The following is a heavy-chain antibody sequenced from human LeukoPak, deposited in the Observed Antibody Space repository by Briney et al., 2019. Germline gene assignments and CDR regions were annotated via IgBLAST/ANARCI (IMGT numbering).Heavy chain of an antibody. V-gene: IGHV3-33*06. Sequence: GGSLRLSCAASGFTFSSYGMHWVRQAPGKGLEGEAVIWYDGSNKYYADSVKGRFTISRDNSKNTLYLQMNSLRAEDTAVYYCAKESGYERDFDYWGQGTLVTVSS. CDR3: AKESGYERDFDY. CDR1: GFTFSSYG. D-gene: IGHD3-3*01. J-gene: IGHJ4*02. CDR2: IWYDGSNK.